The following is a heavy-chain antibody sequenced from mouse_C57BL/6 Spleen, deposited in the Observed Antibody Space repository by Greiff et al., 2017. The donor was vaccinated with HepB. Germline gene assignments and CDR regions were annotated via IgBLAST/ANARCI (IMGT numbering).Heavy chain of an antibody. Sequence: EVQLQQSGAELVKPGASVKLSCTASGFNLKDYYMHWVKPRTEQGLEWIGRIAPEDGETKSAPKFPGKAPITAATSSNPAYLQLSSLTSEDTAVYYCASDRRGDVDGWGTGTTVTVAS. V-gene: IGHV14-2*01. J-gene: IGHJ1*03. CDR2: IAPEDGET. CDR1: GFNLKDYY. D-gene: IGHD6-1*01. CDR3: ASDRRGDVDG.